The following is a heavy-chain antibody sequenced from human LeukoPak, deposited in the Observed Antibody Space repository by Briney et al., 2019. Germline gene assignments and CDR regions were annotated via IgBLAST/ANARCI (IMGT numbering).Heavy chain of an antibody. CDR2: IYYSGST. CDR1: GGSISSSSYS. CDR3: ARLCRITIARGWFDP. V-gene: IGHV4-39*01. Sequence: SETLSLTCTVSGGSISSSSYSLGWIRQPPGKGLEWIGSIYYSGSTYYNPSLKSRVTISVDTSKNQFSLKLSSVTAADTAVYYCARLCRITIARGWFDPWGQGTLVTVSS. D-gene: IGHD3-10*01. J-gene: IGHJ5*02.